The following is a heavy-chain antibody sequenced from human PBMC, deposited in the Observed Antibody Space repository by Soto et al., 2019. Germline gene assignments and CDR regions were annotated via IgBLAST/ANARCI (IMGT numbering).Heavy chain of an antibody. D-gene: IGHD2-15*01. V-gene: IGHV3-7*05. CDR1: GFTFSSYW. J-gene: IGHJ4*02. CDR2: IKQDGSEK. CDR3: AKGGYCSGGSCYEVNY. Sequence: PGGSLRLSCAASGFTFSSYWMSWVRQAPGKGLEWVANIKQDGSEKYYVDSVKGRFTISRDNSKNTLYLQMNSLRAEDTAVYYCAKGGYCSGGSCYEVNYWGQGTLVTVSS.